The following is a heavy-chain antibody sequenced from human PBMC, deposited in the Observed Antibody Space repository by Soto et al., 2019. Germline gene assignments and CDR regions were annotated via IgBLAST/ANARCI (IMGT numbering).Heavy chain of an antibody. J-gene: IGHJ5*02. Sequence: SXTLCLTFTDSGGAISGDYWSWIRQPPCKGLEGIGYIYYSGSTNYNPSLKSRVTISVDTSKNQFSLKLSSVTAADTAVYYCARWNGGSLVLITGTRGNWFDPWSQGTLVTVSS. CDR1: GGAISGDY. CDR2: IYYSGST. D-gene: IGHD1-7*01. CDR3: ARWNGGSLVLITGTRGNWFDP. V-gene: IGHV4-59*08.